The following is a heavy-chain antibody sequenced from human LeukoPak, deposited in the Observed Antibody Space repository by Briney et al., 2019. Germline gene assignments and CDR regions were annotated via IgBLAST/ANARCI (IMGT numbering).Heavy chain of an antibody. J-gene: IGHJ4*02. V-gene: IGHV3-21*01. CDR1: GFTFSSYS. CDR2: FSSDGSYI. Sequence: GGSLRLSCAASGFTFSSYSMNWLRQAPGKGLEWVSSFSSDGSYIYYADSVKGRFSISRDTAKNSLYLQMNSLGVDDTAVYYCARDHGRGSTDYFDYWGQGTLVTVSS. D-gene: IGHD3-10*01. CDR3: ARDHGRGSTDYFDY.